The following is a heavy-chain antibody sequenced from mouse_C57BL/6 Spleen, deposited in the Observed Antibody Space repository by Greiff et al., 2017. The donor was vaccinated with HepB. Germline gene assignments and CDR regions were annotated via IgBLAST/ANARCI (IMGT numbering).Heavy chain of an antibody. CDR1: GFSLTSYG. Sequence: QVQLKESGPGLVQPSQSLSITCTVSGFSLTSYGVHWVRQSPGKGLEWLGVIWSGGSTDYNAAFISRLSISKDNSKSQVFFKMNSLQADDTAIYYCARTGTGRYFDVWGTGTTVTVSS. V-gene: IGHV2-2*01. CDR3: ARTGTGRYFDV. CDR2: IWSGGST. D-gene: IGHD4-1*01. J-gene: IGHJ1*03.